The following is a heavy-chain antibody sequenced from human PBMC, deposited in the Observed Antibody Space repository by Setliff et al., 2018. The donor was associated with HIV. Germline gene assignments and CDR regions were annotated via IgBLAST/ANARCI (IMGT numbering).Heavy chain of an antibody. CDR2: IYTSGST. V-gene: IGHV4-61*02. CDR3: AREDYYYGMDV. Sequence: PSETLSLTCTVSGGSISSGSYYWNWIRQPAGKGLEWIGRIYTSGSTNYNPSLKSRVTISVDTSENQFSLKLSSVTAADTAVYYCAREDYYYGMDVWGQGTTVTVSS. CDR1: GGSISSGSYY. J-gene: IGHJ6*02.